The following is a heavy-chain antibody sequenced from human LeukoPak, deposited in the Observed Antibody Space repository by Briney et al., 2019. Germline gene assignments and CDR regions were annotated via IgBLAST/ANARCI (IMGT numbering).Heavy chain of an antibody. Sequence: PGGSLRLSCAASGFTFSSYAMHWVRQAPGKGLEWVAVISYDGSNKYYADSVKGRFTISRDNSKNTLYLQMNSLRAEDTAVYYCARAMYYYDSSGYYPVLDYWGQGTLVTVSS. CDR1: GFTFSSYA. CDR3: ARAMYYYDSSGYYPVLDY. CDR2: ISYDGSNK. D-gene: IGHD3-22*01. J-gene: IGHJ4*02. V-gene: IGHV3-30-3*01.